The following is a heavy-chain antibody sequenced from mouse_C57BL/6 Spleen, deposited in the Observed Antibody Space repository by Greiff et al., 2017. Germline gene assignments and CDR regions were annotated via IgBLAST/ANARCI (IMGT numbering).Heavy chain of an antibody. CDR1: GYTFTSYW. V-gene: IGHV1-61*01. J-gene: IGHJ4*01. D-gene: IGHD2-3*01. Sequence: VQLQQPGAELVRPGSSVKLSCKASGYTFTSYWMDWVKQRPGQGLEWIGNIYPSDSETHYNQKFKDKATLTVDKSSSTAYMQLSSLTSEDSAVYYCARNGYYVDAMDYRGQGTSVTVFS. CDR2: IYPSDSET. CDR3: ARNGYYVDAMDY.